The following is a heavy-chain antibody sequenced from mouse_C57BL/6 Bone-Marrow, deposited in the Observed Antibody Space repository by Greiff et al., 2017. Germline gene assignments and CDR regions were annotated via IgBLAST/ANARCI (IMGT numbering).Heavy chain of an antibody. Sequence: VQLQQSVAELVRPGASVKLSCTASGFNIKNTYMNWVKQRPEQGLEWIGRIDPANGNTKYDPKFKGKATITADTSSNTAYLQLSSLTSEDTAIYDCSRWLLRFDYWGQGTTLTVSS. V-gene: IGHV14-3*01. CDR3: SRWLLRFDY. D-gene: IGHD2-3*01. CDR1: GFNIKNTY. J-gene: IGHJ2*01. CDR2: IDPANGNT.